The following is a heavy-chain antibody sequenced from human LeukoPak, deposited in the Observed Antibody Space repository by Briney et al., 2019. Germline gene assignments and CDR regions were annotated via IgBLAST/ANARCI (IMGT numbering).Heavy chain of an antibody. CDR1: GFTFDDYA. CDR3: AKIYCGGDCYSEYYFDY. CDR2: ISWNSGSI. J-gene: IGHJ4*02. D-gene: IGHD2-21*02. Sequence: PGRSLRLSCAASGFTFDDYAMHWVRQAPGKGLEWVSGISWNSGSIGYADSVKGRFTISRDNAKNSLYLQMNSLRAEDMALYYCAKIYCGGDCYSEYYFDYWGQGTLVTVSS. V-gene: IGHV3-9*03.